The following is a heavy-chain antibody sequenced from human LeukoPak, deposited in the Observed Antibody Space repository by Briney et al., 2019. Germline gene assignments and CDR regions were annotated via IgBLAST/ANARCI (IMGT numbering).Heavy chain of an antibody. V-gene: IGHV3-21*01. CDR2: ISSSSSYI. CDR3: ARDPNSYGFYNWFDP. CDR1: GFTFSSYS. D-gene: IGHD5-18*01. Sequence: GGSLRLSCAASGFTFSSYSMNWVRQAPGKGLEWVSSISSSSSYIYYADSVKGRFTISRGNAKNSLYLQMNSLRAEDTAVYYCARDPNSYGFYNWFDPWGQGTLVTVSS. J-gene: IGHJ5*02.